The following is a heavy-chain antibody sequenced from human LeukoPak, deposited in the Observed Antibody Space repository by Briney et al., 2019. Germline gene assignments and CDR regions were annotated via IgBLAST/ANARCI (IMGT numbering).Heavy chain of an antibody. CDR2: IYYSGST. CDR1: GGSISSSSYY. J-gene: IGHJ6*03. D-gene: IGHD6-6*01. CDR3: AKQLGQGVYQYYYYMDV. Sequence: PSETLSLTCTDSGGSISSSSYYWGWIRQPPGKGLEWIGSIYYSGSTYYNPSLKSRVTISVDTSKNQFSLKLSSVTAADTAVYYCAKQLGQGVYQYYYYMDVWGKGTTVTVSS. V-gene: IGHV4-39*07.